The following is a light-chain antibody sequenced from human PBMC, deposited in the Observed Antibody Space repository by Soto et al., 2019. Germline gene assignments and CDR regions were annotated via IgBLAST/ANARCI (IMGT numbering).Light chain of an antibody. V-gene: IGKV3-20*01. Sequence: EIVLTQSPGTLSLSPGERATLSCRASQSVSSSYLAWYQQKPGQAPRLLIYGASSRATGLPDRFSGSGCGTAFTLTISRLEPEDFAVYYCQQYGSSPYTFGQGTKLEIK. J-gene: IGKJ2*01. CDR1: QSVSSSY. CDR3: QQYGSSPYT. CDR2: GAS.